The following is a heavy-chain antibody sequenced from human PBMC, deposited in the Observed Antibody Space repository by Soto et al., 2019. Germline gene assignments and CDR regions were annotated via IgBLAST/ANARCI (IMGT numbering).Heavy chain of an antibody. CDR1: GGTFSSYA. V-gene: IGHV1-69*06. D-gene: IGHD2-15*01. J-gene: IGHJ5*02. CDR3: ARALGYCSGGSCYFNWFDP. CDR2: IIPIFGTG. Sequence: QVQLVQSGAEVKKPGSSVKVSCKASGGTFSSYAISWVRQAPGQGLEWMGGIIPIFGTGNYAQKFQGRVTITADKSTSTAYMELSSLRSEDTAVYYCARALGYCSGGSCYFNWFDPWGQGTLVTVSS.